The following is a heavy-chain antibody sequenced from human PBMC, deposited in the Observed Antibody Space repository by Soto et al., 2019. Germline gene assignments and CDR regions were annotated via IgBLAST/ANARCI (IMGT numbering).Heavy chain of an antibody. J-gene: IGHJ5*02. Sequence: PGGSLRLSCAASGFTFSDYYMSWIRQAPGKGLEWVSYISSSSSYTNYADSVKGRFTISISTAYLQWSSLKASDTAVYYCAKSSGPQGDWFDPWGQGTLVTVSS. CDR3: AKSSGPQGDWFDP. V-gene: IGHV3-11*03. CDR1: GFTFSDYY. D-gene: IGHD6-19*01. CDR2: ISSSSSYT.